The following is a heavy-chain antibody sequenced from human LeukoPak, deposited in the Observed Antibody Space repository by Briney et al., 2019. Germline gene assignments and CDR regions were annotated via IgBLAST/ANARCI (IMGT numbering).Heavy chain of an antibody. V-gene: IGHV4-31*03. CDR2: IYYSGST. CDR3: ASLKGVVVPAAILGYFDY. J-gene: IGHJ4*02. D-gene: IGHD2-2*02. Sequence: SQTLSLTCTVSGGSISSGGYYWSWIRQHPGKGLEWIGYIYYSGSTYYNPSLESRVTISVYTSKNQFSLKLSSVTAADTAVYYCASLKGVVVPAAILGYFDYWGQGTLVTVSS. CDR1: GGSISSGGYY.